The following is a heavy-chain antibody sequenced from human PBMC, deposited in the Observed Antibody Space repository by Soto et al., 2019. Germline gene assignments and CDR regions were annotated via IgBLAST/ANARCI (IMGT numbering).Heavy chain of an antibody. Sequence: GGSLRLSCAASGFTFSSYGMHWVRQAPGKGLEWVAVIWYDGSNKYYADSVKGRFTISRDNSKNTLYLQMNSLRAEDTAVYYCARSAEYGSGSYYWDIDYWGQGTLVTVSS. J-gene: IGHJ4*02. CDR1: GFTFSSYG. V-gene: IGHV3-33*01. CDR2: IWYDGSNK. D-gene: IGHD3-10*01. CDR3: ARSAEYGSGSYYWDIDY.